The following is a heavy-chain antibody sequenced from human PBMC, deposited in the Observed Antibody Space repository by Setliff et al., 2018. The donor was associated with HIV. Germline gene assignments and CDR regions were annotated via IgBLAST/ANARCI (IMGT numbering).Heavy chain of an antibody. CDR3: ARVQMAYAAFDV. CDR2: TYFTGSS. J-gene: IGHJ3*01. V-gene: IGHV4-59*01. D-gene: IGHD4-17*01. Sequence: SETLSLTCTVSGGSISTYYWSWIRQPPGKGLEWIGSTYFTGSSDNNPSLKSRVTLSVDTSKHQFPLKLSSVTAADTAVYYCARVQMAYAAFDVWGQGTMVTVSS. CDR1: GGSISTYY.